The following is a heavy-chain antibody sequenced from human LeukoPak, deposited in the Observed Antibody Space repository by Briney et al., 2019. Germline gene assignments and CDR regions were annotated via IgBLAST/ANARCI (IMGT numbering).Heavy chain of an antibody. CDR2: ISGDGGST. Sequence: GGSLRLSCAASGFTFDDYAMHGVRQVPGKGLECVSLISGDGGSTYYADSVKGRFTICRDNSKNSLYLQMNSLRTEDTALYYCAKDIYSRRGSYFEHWCQGTVVTVSS. V-gene: IGHV3-43*02. CDR1: GFTFDDYA. J-gene: IGHJ1*01. D-gene: IGHD2-15*01. CDR3: AKDIYSRRGSYFEH.